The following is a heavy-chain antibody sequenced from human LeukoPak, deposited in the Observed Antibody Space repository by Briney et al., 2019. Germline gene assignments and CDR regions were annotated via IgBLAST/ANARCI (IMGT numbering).Heavy chain of an antibody. Sequence: GGSLRLSCAASGFTFSSYGMHWVRQAPGKGLEWGAFIRYDGSNKYYADSVKGRFTISRDNSKNTLYLQMNSLRAEDTAVYYCAITMIVPIGFDYWGQGTLVTVSS. J-gene: IGHJ4*02. CDR3: AITMIVPIGFDY. V-gene: IGHV3-30*02. CDR2: IRYDGSNK. CDR1: GFTFSSYG. D-gene: IGHD3-22*01.